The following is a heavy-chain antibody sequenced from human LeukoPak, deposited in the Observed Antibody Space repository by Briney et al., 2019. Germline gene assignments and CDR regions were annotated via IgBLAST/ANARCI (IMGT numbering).Heavy chain of an antibody. Sequence: GGSLRLSCVVSGFTVSSNYMSWVRRAPGKGLEWVSVLYSGGNTNYADSVKGRFTISRDNSKNTVYLQMNSLRSEDTAVYYCARDKLTGNAFDIWGQGTMVTVSS. D-gene: IGHD3-10*01. CDR1: GFTVSSNY. CDR3: ARDKLTGNAFDI. V-gene: IGHV3-66*01. J-gene: IGHJ3*02. CDR2: LYSGGNT.